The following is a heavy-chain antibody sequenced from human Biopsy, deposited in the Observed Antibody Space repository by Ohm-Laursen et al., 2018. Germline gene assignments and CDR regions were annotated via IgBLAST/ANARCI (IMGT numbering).Heavy chain of an antibody. CDR2: IYYSGRP. Sequence: SETLSLPCTVSGGSISSDYWSWIRQTPGKGLEWIGSIYYSGRPTYHPSLKSRVTISVDTSKNQFSLRLNSVTAADTAVYYCARATNSTGWPYYYFYGMDVWGQGTTVTVSS. V-gene: IGHV4-59*01. CDR1: GGSISSDY. J-gene: IGHJ6*02. CDR3: ARATNSTGWPYYYFYGMDV. D-gene: IGHD2/OR15-2a*01.